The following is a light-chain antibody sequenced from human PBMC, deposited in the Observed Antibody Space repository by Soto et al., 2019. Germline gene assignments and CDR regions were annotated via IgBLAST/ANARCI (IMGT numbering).Light chain of an antibody. CDR1: QSVRTY. CDR2: DAS. CDR3: QQYGDSPLT. V-gene: IGKV3-20*01. Sequence: IVMTHSPATLSVSPGERATLSCRASQSVRTYVAWYQQKAGQALRLLIYDASNRATGIPARFSGSASGTDFTLTISRLEPEDFAVYHCQQYGDSPLTFGGGTKVDIK. J-gene: IGKJ4*01.